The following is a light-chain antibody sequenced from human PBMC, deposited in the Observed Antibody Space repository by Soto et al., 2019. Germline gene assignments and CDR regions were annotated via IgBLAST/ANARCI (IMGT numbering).Light chain of an antibody. J-gene: IGKJ1*01. CDR2: AAS. CDR3: QQSYSTPRT. CDR1: QSISNY. Sequence: DIQMTQSPSSLSASVGDRVTITCRASQSISNYLNWYQQKPGKAPKLLMYAASSLQSGVPSRFGGSGPGTYFTLTIRSLQPEDFSTYYGQQSYSTPRTFGQGTKVEIK. V-gene: IGKV1-39*01.